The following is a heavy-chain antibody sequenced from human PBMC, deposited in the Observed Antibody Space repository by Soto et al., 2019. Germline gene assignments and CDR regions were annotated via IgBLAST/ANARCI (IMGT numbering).Heavy chain of an antibody. Sequence: PGGSLRLSCAASGFTVSNNYMSWVRQPPGKGLEWVSVLYSGGNTYYADSVKGRFTTSRDNSKNTLYLQMSSLRADDTAVYYCARFQRGSNSGPDYWGQGTLVTVSS. CDR2: LYSGGNT. CDR1: GFTVSNNY. V-gene: IGHV3-53*01. D-gene: IGHD5-12*01. J-gene: IGHJ4*02. CDR3: ARFQRGSNSGPDY.